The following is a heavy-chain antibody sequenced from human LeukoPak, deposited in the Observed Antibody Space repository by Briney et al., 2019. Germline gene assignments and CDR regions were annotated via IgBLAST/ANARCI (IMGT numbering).Heavy chain of an antibody. Sequence: SVNVSCKSSGYTFTNYGITLMRHAPGQGLELMGFISGYHGSTKYAQNFQGRVTMTIDTSTSTAYMDLRRMRSDDTAIYFCERSDLGKISAGPYNYWGEGTMVAVSS. CDR1: GYTFTNYG. CDR2: ISGYHGST. V-gene: IGHV1-18*01. CDR3: ERSDLGKISAGPYNY. J-gene: IGHJ4*02. D-gene: IGHD5-24*01.